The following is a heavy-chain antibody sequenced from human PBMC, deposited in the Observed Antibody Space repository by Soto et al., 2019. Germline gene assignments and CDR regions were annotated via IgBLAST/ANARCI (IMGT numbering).Heavy chain of an antibody. V-gene: IGHV1-69*04. J-gene: IGHJ3*02. CDR2: IIPILGIA. CDR3: ARDSIAADIVVVVAATPNAFDI. D-gene: IGHD2-15*01. Sequence: ASVKVSCKASGGPFSSYTISWVRQAPGQGLEWMGRIIPILGIANYAQKFQGRVTITADKSTSTAYMELSSLRSEDTAVYYCARDSIAADIVVVVAATPNAFDIWGQGTMVTVSS. CDR1: GGPFSSYT.